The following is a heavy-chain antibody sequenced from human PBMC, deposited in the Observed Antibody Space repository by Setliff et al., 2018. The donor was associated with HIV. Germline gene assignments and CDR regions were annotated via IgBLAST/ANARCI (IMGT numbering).Heavy chain of an antibody. J-gene: IGHJ5*02. Sequence: ETLSLTCTVSGGSISSSSYYWGWIRQPPGKGLGWIGNIYYSGSTYYNPSLKSRVTISVDTSENQFSLRLNSVTAADTAVYYCARYRYYYDSSGYGRWFDPWGQGTLVTVSS. CDR1: GGSISSSSYY. D-gene: IGHD3-22*01. V-gene: IGHV4-39*01. CDR2: IYYSGST. CDR3: ARYRYYYDSSGYGRWFDP.